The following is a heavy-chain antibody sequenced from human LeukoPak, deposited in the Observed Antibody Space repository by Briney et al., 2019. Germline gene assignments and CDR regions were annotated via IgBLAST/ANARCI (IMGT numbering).Heavy chain of an antibody. J-gene: IGHJ4*02. CDR3: ARGVDGARYDY. V-gene: IGHV4-4*07. D-gene: IGHD5-24*01. Sequence: PSETLSLTCTVSGGSIGSSYWCWIRQPAGKGLEWIGRIYASGSTSYNPSLKSRVTMSVDTSKNQFSLKLSSVTAADTAIYYCARGVDGARYDYWGRGTLVTVSS. CDR2: IYASGST. CDR1: GGSIGSSY.